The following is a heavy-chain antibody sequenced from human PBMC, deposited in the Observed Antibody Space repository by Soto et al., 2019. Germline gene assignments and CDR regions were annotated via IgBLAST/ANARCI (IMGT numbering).Heavy chain of an antibody. D-gene: IGHD3-10*01. J-gene: IGHJ3*02. CDR3: ARRVVRGVIGFNAFDI. Sequence: SETLSLTCTVSGDSISSSSYYWGWIRQPPGKGLEWIGSIYYSGSTFYNPSLKSRVTISVDTSKNQFSLKLSSVTAADTAVYYCARRVVRGVIGFNAFDIWAQGTMVTVPS. CDR1: GDSISSSSYY. V-gene: IGHV4-39*01. CDR2: IYYSGST.